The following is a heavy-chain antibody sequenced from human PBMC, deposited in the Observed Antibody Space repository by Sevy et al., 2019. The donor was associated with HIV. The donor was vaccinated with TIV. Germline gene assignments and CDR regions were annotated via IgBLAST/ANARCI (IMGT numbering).Heavy chain of an antibody. V-gene: IGHV4-59*01. J-gene: IGHJ4*02. CDR1: GGSISGYY. CDR2: ISYSGST. Sequence: SETLSLTRTVSGGSISGYYWSWIRQPPGKGLEWIGYISYSGSTNYNPPLKSRVTISVDTSKNEFSLKLCSVTAADTAVYYCARSRVITGTFDYWGQGTLVTVSS. CDR3: ARSRVITGTFDY. D-gene: IGHD1-20*01.